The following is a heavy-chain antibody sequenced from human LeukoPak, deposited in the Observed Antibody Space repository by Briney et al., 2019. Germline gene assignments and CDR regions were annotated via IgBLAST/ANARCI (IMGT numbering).Heavy chain of an antibody. J-gene: IGHJ4*02. CDR3: ARGRGGIQLWPIDY. CDR1: VVLQWLL. D-gene: IGHD5-18*01. CDR2: INHSGST. Sequence: SETLPSPALSMVVLQWLLLELDPPAPREGAGVDWEINHSGSTNYNPSLKSRVTISVDTSKNQFSLKLSSVTAADTAVYYCARGRGGIQLWPIDYWGQGTLVTVSS. V-gene: IGHV4-34*01.